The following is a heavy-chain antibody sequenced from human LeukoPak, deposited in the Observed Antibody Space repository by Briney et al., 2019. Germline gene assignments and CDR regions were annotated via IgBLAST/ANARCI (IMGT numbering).Heavy chain of an antibody. CDR3: ARSSGAYRSFDY. D-gene: IGHD1-26*01. J-gene: IGHJ4*02. CDR2: GYYSGTT. Sequence: SETLSLTCTVSGGSISSYYWSWIRQPPGKGLEWIGYGYYSGTTDYNPSLKSRVTISVDTSNNQFSLRVSSVTAADTAVYYCARSSGAYRSFDYWGQGTLVPVSS. V-gene: IGHV4-59*01. CDR1: GGSISSYY.